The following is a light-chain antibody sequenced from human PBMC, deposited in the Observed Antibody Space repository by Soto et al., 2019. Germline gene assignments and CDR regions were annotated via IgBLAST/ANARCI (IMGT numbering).Light chain of an antibody. J-gene: IGKJ4*01. Sequence: EIVMTQSPATLSVSPGERATLSCRASQSVSSNLAWYQQKPGQAPRLLTYGASTRATGIPARFSGSGSGTEFTLTISGLQSEDFAVYYCQQYNNWPPLTFGGGTKVEIK. CDR2: GAS. CDR3: QQYNNWPPLT. V-gene: IGKV3-15*01. CDR1: QSVSSN.